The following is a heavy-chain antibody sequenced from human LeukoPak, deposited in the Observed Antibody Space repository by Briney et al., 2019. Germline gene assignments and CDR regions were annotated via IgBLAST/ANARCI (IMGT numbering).Heavy chain of an antibody. Sequence: PSETLSLTCAVYGGSFSGYYWSWVRQAPGKGLEWVANIKQDGSEKYYVDSVKGRFTISRDNAKNSLYLQMNSLRAEDTAVYYCARFDSSGYYYFDYWGQGTLVTVSS. J-gene: IGHJ4*02. CDR1: GGSFSGYY. D-gene: IGHD3-22*01. CDR3: ARFDSSGYYYFDY. CDR2: IKQDGSEK. V-gene: IGHV3-7*01.